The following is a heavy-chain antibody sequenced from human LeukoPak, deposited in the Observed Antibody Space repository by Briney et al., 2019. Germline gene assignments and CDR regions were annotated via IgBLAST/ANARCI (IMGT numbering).Heavy chain of an antibody. Sequence: SETLSLTCAVYGGSFSGYYWSWIRQPPGKGLEWIGEINHSGSTNYNPSLKSRVTISVDTSKNQFSPKLSSVTAADTAVYYCARGVHDSSGYYFGFDYWGQGTLVTVSS. J-gene: IGHJ4*02. CDR3: ARGVHDSSGYYFGFDY. D-gene: IGHD3-22*01. V-gene: IGHV4-34*01. CDR1: GGSFSGYY. CDR2: INHSGST.